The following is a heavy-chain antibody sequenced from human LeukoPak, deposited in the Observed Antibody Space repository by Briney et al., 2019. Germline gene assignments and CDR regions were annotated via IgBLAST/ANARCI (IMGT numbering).Heavy chain of an antibody. CDR2: INPNSGAT. CDR1: GYTFTGYY. J-gene: IGHJ4*02. Sequence: ASVKVSCKASGYTFTGYYIHWVRQAPGQGLEWMGRINPNSGATNYAQKFQGRVTMTRDTSISTAYMELSRLRSDDTAVYYCARDYCSSTSCLFDYWGQGTLVTVSS. D-gene: IGHD2-2*01. CDR3: ARDYCSSTSCLFDY. V-gene: IGHV1-2*06.